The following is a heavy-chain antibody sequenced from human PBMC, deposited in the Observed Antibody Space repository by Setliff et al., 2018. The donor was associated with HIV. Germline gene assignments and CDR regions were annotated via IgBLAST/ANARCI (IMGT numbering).Heavy chain of an antibody. J-gene: IGHJ4*02. CDR3: ARHAARLGQVDY. CDR1: GGSISSSSYY. D-gene: IGHD7-27*01. CDR2: IYYSGST. Sequence: SETLSLTCTVSGGSISSSSYYRGWIRQPPGKGLEWIGSIYYSGSTYYNPSLKSRVTISVDTSKNQFSLKLSSVTAADTAVYYCARHAARLGQVDYWGQGTLVTVSS. V-gene: IGHV4-39*01.